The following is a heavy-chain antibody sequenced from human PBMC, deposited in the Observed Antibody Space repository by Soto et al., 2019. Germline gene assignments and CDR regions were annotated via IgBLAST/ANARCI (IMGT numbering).Heavy chain of an antibody. J-gene: IGHJ6*02. V-gene: IGHV4-59*01. CDR1: GCFSSSYY. CDR2: IYYSGST. CDR3: ARGGYGMDV. Sequence: PSETLSLTCTVSGCFSSSYYWSWIRQPPGKGLELIGYIYYSGSTKYNPSLKSRVTISIDTSKNQFSLKLSSVTAADTAVYYCARGGYGMDVWGQGTTVTVS.